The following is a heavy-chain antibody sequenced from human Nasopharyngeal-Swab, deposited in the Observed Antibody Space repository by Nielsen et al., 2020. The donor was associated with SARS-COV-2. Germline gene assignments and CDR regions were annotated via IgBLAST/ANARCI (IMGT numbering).Heavy chain of an antibody. CDR2: ISAYNGNT. J-gene: IGHJ4*02. CDR1: GYTFTSYG. V-gene: IGHV1-18*01. D-gene: IGHD3-3*01. Sequence: ASVTVSCKASGYTFTSYGISWVRQAPGQGLEWMGWISAYNGNTNYAQKLQGRVTMTTDTSPSTAYMELRSLRSDDTAVYYCARNVRGITIFGVVTRDDYWGQGTLVTVSS. CDR3: ARNVRGITIFGVVTRDDY.